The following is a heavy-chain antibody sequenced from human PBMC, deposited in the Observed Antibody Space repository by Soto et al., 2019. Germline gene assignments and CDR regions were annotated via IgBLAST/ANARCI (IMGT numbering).Heavy chain of an antibody. Sequence: SLILSCAASGFTFSSYGMHWVRQAPGKGLEWVAVISYDGRNKYYADAVKGRFTISRDNSKNTLYLQMSSLRAEDTAVYYCVKDGSSGWPYFYDMDVWGQGPTVTVA. J-gene: IGHJ6*02. V-gene: IGHV3-30*18. D-gene: IGHD6-19*01. CDR2: ISYDGRNK. CDR1: GFTFSSYG. CDR3: VKDGSSGWPYFYDMDV.